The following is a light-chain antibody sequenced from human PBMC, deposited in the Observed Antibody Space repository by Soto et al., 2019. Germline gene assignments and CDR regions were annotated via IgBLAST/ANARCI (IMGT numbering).Light chain of an antibody. V-gene: IGLV2-23*02. Sequence: QSVLTQPASVSGSPGQSITISCTGTSSNVGSYKPVSWYQQHPGKAPKLMIFEVNKRPSGVSNRFSGSKSGNTASLTISGLKPEDETDPYRCSSGGSPTDVFGTGTKVTVL. CDR3: CSSGGSPTDV. J-gene: IGLJ1*01. CDR2: EVN. CDR1: SSNVGSYKP.